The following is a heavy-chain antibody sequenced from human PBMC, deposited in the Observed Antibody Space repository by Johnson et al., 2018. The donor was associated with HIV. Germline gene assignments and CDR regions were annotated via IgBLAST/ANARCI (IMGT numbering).Heavy chain of an antibody. J-gene: IGHJ3*02. CDR3: ARDVGGWGYRHAFDM. V-gene: IGHV3-7*03. D-gene: IGHD5-12*01. Sequence: VQLVESGGGLVQPGGSLRLSCAASGFTFSSYWMSWVRQAPGKGLEWVANIKQDGSEKYSVDSVKGRFTISRDNAKNSVYLQMNSLRAEDTALYYCARDVGGWGYRHAFDMWGQGTMVTVSS. CDR1: GFTFSSYW. CDR2: IKQDGSEK.